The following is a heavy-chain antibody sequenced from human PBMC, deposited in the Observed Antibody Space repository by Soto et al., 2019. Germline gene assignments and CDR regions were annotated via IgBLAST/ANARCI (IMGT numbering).Heavy chain of an antibody. CDR3: VGAILPAAMGPGYYYGMDV. CDR1: GGSISSYY. CDR2: IYTSGST. D-gene: IGHD2-2*01. Sequence: QVQLQESGPGLVKPLETLSLTCTVSGGSISSYYWSWIRQPAGKGLEWIGRIYTSGSTNYNPSLKSRVTMSVDTSKNQFSLKLSSVTAADTAVYYCVGAILPAAMGPGYYYGMDVWGQGTTVTVSS. V-gene: IGHV4-4*07. J-gene: IGHJ6*02.